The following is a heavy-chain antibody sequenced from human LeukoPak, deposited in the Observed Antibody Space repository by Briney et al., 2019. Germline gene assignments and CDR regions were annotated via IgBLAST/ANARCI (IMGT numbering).Heavy chain of an antibody. CDR3: TRGVAVSTSGWYDTFDY. V-gene: IGHV3-64*02. J-gene: IGHJ4*02. CDR1: GFTFRDYA. Sequence: GGSLRLSCAASGFTFRDYAMYWVRRAPGKGLEYVSVISTDGSRIYYADSVKGRFTISRDNSKNTLYLQMGSLRAEDMAVYYCTRGVAVSTSGWYDTFDYWGQGALVTVSS. CDR2: ISTDGSRI. D-gene: IGHD6-19*01.